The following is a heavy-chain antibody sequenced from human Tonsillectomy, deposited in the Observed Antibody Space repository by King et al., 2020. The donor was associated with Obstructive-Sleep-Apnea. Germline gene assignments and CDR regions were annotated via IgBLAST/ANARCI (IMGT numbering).Heavy chain of an antibody. Sequence: VQLVESGGGVVQPGRSLRLSCAASGFTFSSYAMHWVRQAPGKGLEWVAVISYDGSNKYYADSVMGRFTISRDNSKNTLYLQMNSLRAEDTAVYYCARVYDSSGYYFYPFDYWGQGTLVTVSS. J-gene: IGHJ4*02. CDR3: ARVYDSSGYYFYPFDY. V-gene: IGHV3-30-3*01. CDR1: GFTFSSYA. D-gene: IGHD3-22*01. CDR2: ISYDGSNK.